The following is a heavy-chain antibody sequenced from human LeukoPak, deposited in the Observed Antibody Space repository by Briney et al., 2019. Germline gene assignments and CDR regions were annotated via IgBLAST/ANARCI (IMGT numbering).Heavy chain of an antibody. CDR3: ARDYYDSSGPLPRAFDI. Sequence: ASVKVSCKASGYTFTSYGISWVRQAPGQGLEWMGRIIPIFGTANYAQKFQGRVTITTDESTSTAYMELSSLRSEDTAVYYCARDYYDSSGPLPRAFDIWGQGTMVTVSS. D-gene: IGHD3-22*01. V-gene: IGHV1-69*05. CDR2: IIPIFGTA. J-gene: IGHJ3*02. CDR1: GYTFTSYG.